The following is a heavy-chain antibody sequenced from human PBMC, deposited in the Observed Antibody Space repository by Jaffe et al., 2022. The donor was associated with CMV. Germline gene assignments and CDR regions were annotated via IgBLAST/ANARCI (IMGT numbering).Heavy chain of an antibody. V-gene: IGHV4-34*01. J-gene: IGHJ4*02. Sequence: QVQLQQWGAGLLKPSETLSLTCAVYGGSFSGYYWSWIRQPPGKGLEWIGEINHSGSTNYNPSLKSRVTISVDTSKNQFSLKLSSVTAADTAVYYCARARAHSACSGGSCYSRGAFDYWGQGTLVTVSS. D-gene: IGHD2-15*01. CDR3: ARARAHSACSGGSCYSRGAFDY. CDR2: INHSGST. CDR1: GGSFSGYY.